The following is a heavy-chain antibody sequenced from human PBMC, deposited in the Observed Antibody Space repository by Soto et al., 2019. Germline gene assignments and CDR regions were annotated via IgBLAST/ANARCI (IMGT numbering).Heavy chain of an antibody. CDR1: GGSISSGGYY. D-gene: IGHD3-16*01. J-gene: IGHJ4*02. Sequence: QVQLQESGPGLVKPSQTLSLTCTVSGGSISSGGYYWSWIRQHPGKGLEWIGCIYYSGSTDYNASLKSRVTISLDPSKNHFSLNLTSVTAADTAVYYCARDNLRLGGDYWGQGTVVSVSS. CDR3: ARDNLRLGGDY. CDR2: IYYSGST. V-gene: IGHV4-31*03.